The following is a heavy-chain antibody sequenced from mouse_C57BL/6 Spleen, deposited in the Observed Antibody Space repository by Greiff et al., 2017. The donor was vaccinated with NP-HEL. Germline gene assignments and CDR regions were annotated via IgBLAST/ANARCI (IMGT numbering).Heavy chain of an antibody. CDR3: VSEGSNWDPWFAY. CDR2: IRSKSNNYAT. Sequence: DVQLQESGGGLVQPKGSLKLSCAASGFSFNTYAMNWVRQAPGKGLEWVARIRSKSNNYATYYADSVKDRFTISRDDSESMLYLQMNNLKTEDTAMYYCVSEGSNWDPWFAYWGQGTLVTVSA. J-gene: IGHJ3*01. V-gene: IGHV10-1*01. CDR1: GFSFNTYA. D-gene: IGHD4-1*01.